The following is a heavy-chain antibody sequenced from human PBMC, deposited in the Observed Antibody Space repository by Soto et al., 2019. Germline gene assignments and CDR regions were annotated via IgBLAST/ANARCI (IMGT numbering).Heavy chain of an antibody. CDR2: IWYDGSNK. Sequence: SGGSLRLSCAASGFTFSSYGMHWVRQAPGKGLEWVAVIWYDGSNKDYADSVKGRFTISRDNSKNTLYLQMNSLRAEDTAVYYCARVLGATYCSSTSCRIEYWGQVTLVTVSS. J-gene: IGHJ4*02. CDR1: GFTFSSYG. CDR3: ARVLGATYCSSTSCRIEY. D-gene: IGHD2-2*01. V-gene: IGHV3-33*01.